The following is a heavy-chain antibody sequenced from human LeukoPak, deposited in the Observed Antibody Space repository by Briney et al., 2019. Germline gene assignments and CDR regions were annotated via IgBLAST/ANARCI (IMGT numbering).Heavy chain of an antibody. V-gene: IGHV4-34*01. CDR1: GASFSGYS. J-gene: IGHJ4*02. CDR3: ARIYSDYIVY. CDR2: FSHTGSP. Sequence: SETLSLTCAISGASFSGYSWTWIRQPPGKGLEWIGEFSHTGSPIYNPSLKSRVNISIDTSKNQFSLRLTSVTAADTAVYYCARIYSDYIVYWGQGTRVTVSS. D-gene: IGHD4-11*01.